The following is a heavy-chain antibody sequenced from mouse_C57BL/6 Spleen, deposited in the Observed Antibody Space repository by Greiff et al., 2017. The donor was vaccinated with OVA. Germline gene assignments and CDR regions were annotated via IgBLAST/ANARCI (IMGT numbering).Heavy chain of an antibody. J-gene: IGHJ2*01. CDR1: GYTFTDYY. Sequence: VQLQQSGPELVKPGASVKISCKASGYTFTDYYMNWVKQSHGKSLEWIGDINPNNGGTSYNQKFKGKATLTVDKSSSTAYMELRSLTSEDSAVYYCATNSNYYFDYWGQGTTLTVSS. D-gene: IGHD2-5*01. CDR3: ATNSNYYFDY. V-gene: IGHV1-26*01. CDR2: INPNNGGT.